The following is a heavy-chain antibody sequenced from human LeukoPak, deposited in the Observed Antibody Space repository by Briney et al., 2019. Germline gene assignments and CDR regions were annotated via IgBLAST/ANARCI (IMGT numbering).Heavy chain of an antibody. Sequence: SETLSLTCAVYGGSFSGYYWSWIRQPPGKGLEWIGEINHSGSTNYNPSLKSRVTISVDTSKNQFSLKLSSVTAADTAVYYCARLGVVPAAILDYWGQGTLVTVSS. J-gene: IGHJ4*02. CDR2: INHSGST. V-gene: IGHV4-34*01. CDR3: ARLGVVPAAILDY. D-gene: IGHD2-2*02. CDR1: GGSFSGYY.